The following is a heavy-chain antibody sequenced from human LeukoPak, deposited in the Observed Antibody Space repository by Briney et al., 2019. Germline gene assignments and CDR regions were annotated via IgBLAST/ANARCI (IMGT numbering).Heavy chain of an antibody. CDR1: GASISYYY. D-gene: IGHD3-22*01. CDR3: ARLFYYDSSGYPDY. V-gene: IGHV4-59*08. CDR2: IYYRGST. J-gene: IGHJ4*02. Sequence: PSETPSLTCTVSGASISYYYWSWIRQPPGKGLEWIGYIYYRGSTNYNPSLKSRVTISVDTSKNQFSLNLSSVTAADTAVYYCARLFYYDSSGYPDYWSQGTLVTVSS.